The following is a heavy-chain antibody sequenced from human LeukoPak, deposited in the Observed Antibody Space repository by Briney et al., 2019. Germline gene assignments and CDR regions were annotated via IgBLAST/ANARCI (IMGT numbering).Heavy chain of an antibody. CDR3: ATVRWISYAFDI. Sequence: ASVKVSCKVSGYTLTGLSMHWVRQAPGKGLEWMGGFDPEDGETIYAQKFQGRVTITADKSTSTAYMELSSLRSEDTAVYYCATVRWISYAFDIWGQGTMVTVSS. J-gene: IGHJ3*02. CDR2: FDPEDGET. CDR1: GYTLTGLS. V-gene: IGHV1-24*01. D-gene: IGHD5-12*01.